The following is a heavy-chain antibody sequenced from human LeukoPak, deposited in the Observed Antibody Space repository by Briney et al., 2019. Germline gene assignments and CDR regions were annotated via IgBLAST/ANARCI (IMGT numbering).Heavy chain of an antibody. CDR3: ARIVVVAAIGPGNWFDP. CDR2: MNPNSGNT. V-gene: IGHV1-8*02. CDR1: GYTFTNYD. J-gene: IGHJ5*02. D-gene: IGHD2-15*01. Sequence: ASVKVSCKASGYTFTNYDINWVRQATGQGLEWVGRMNPNSGNTGYAQKLQGRVTMTTDTSTSTAYMELRSLRSDDTAVYYCARIVVVAAIGPGNWFDPWGQGTLVTVSS.